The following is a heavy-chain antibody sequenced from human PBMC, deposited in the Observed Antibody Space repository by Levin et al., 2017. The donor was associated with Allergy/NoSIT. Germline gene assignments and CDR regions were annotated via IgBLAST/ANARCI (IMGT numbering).Heavy chain of an antibody. Sequence: PGGSLRLSCAASGFTFSSYAMSWVRQAPGKGLEWVSAISGSGGSTYYADSVKGRFTISRDNSKNTLHLQMNSLRAEGTAGYYCAKGRYVSSGYVGAVDIWGQGTMVTVS. D-gene: IGHD3-22*01. V-gene: IGHV3-23*01. J-gene: IGHJ3*02. CDR3: AKGRYVSSGYVGAVDI. CDR1: GFTFSSYA. CDR2: ISGSGGST.